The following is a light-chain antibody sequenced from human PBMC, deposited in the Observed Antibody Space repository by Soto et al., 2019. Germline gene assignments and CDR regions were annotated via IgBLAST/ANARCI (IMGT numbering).Light chain of an antibody. Sequence: DIVLTQSPGTLSSSPGERATLSCRASQSVTSSYLAWYQRKPGQAPRLLIFAASTRATGIPDRFSGSGSGTDFTLTISRLEPEDFALYYCQQYGSTPPTFGQGTKVEIK. J-gene: IGKJ2*01. CDR1: QSVTSSY. CDR2: AAS. V-gene: IGKV3-20*01. CDR3: QQYGSTPPT.